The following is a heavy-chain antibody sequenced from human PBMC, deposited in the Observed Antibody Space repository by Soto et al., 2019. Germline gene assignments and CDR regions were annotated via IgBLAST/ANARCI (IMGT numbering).Heavy chain of an antibody. J-gene: IGHJ4*02. CDR2: ISPMFGAA. Sequence: QVQLVQSGAEMKKPGSSVKVPCQSSGGTFNTYAMNWVRQAPGQGPEWMGDISPMFGAANYAPKFQGRGTFAADESTGTSDMQLSSLTSEDTALYFCAREVQVHTPAFVYWGQGTLVPGSS. D-gene: IGHD3-10*01. CDR3: AREVQVHTPAFVY. V-gene: IGHV1-69*19. CDR1: GGTFNTYA.